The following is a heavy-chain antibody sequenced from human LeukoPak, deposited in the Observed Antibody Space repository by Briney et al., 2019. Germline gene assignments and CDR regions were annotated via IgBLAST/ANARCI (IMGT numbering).Heavy chain of an antibody. CDR3: ARPRGPSSGNYNDAFDI. CDR1: GYTFTGYY. Sequence: ASVKVSCKASGYTFTGYYMHWVRQAPGQGLEWMGWINPNSGGTNYAQKFQGRVTMTRDTSISTAYMELSRLRSDDAAVYYCARPRGPSSGNYNDAFDIWGQRTMVTVSS. CDR2: INPNSGGT. V-gene: IGHV1-2*02. D-gene: IGHD1-26*01. J-gene: IGHJ3*02.